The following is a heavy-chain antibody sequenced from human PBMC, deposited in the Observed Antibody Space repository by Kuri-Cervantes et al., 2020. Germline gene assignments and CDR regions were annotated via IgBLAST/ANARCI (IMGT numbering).Heavy chain of an antibody. J-gene: IGHJ4*02. CDR2: IYTSGST. CDR1: GYSISSSNW. Sequence: SETLSLTCAVSGYSISSSNWWSRVRQPAGKGLEWIGRIYTSGSTNYNPSLKSRVTISVDKSKNQFSLKLSSVTAADTAVYYCARESATLTTPLDCWGQGTLVTVSS. CDR3: ARESATLTTPLDC. V-gene: IGHV4-4*02. D-gene: IGHD4-17*01.